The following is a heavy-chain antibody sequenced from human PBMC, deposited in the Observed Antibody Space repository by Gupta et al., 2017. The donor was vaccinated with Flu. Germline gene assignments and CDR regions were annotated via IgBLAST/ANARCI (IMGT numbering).Heavy chain of an antibody. V-gene: IGHV3-48*03. Sequence: EVLLVESGVGLVQPGGSLRLSCAASGFTFSNYEMNWVRQAPGKGLEWCSYISRSGNTRYYADSVKGRLTISRDNTNNPLYLQMNSLRAEESAVYYCARASPDYVDYSYFDYWGQGALVTVSS. J-gene: IGHJ4*02. CDR3: ARASPDYVDYSYFDY. CDR1: GFTFSNYE. CDR2: ISRSGNTR. D-gene: IGHD4-17*01.